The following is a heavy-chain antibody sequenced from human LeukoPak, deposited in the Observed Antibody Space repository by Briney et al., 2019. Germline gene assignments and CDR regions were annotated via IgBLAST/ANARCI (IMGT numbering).Heavy chain of an antibody. V-gene: IGHV4-4*07. Sequence: SETLSLTCTVSGGSISSYYWSWIRQPAGKGLEWIGRIYTSGSTNYNPSLKSRVTMSVDTSKNQFSLKLSSVTAADTAVYYCARSSKGVVIIRRPFDYWGQGTLVTVSS. CDR2: IYTSGST. D-gene: IGHD3-3*01. CDR3: ARSSKGVVIIRRPFDY. J-gene: IGHJ4*02. CDR1: GGSISSYY.